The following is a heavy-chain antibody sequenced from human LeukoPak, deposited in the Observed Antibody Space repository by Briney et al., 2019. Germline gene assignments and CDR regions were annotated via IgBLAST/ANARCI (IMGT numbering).Heavy chain of an antibody. J-gene: IGHJ6*03. V-gene: IGHV3-48*04. CDR3: ARASDILTGYYSLYYYYMDV. CDR2: ISSSSTVI. CDR1: GFTFSTSG. Sequence: GGSLRLSCAASGFTFSTSGMNWVRQAPGKGLEWVSYISSSSTVIYYADSVKGRFTISRDNAKNSLYLQMNSLRAEDTAVYYCARASDILTGYYSLYYYYMDVWGKGTTVTISS. D-gene: IGHD3-9*01.